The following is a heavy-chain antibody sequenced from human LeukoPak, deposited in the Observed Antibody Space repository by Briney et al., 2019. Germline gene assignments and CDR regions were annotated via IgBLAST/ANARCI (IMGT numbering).Heavy chain of an antibody. V-gene: IGHV3-23*01. CDR1: GFTFNNYA. CDR2: ITASGGST. J-gene: IGHJ4*02. Sequence: PGGSLRLSCASSGFTFNNYAMTWVRQAPGKGLEWVSSITASGGSTYCADSVKGRFTISRDNSKNTLYLQMSSLRAEDTAVYYCARVGTVANPYFDYWGQGTLVTVSS. CDR3: ARVGTVANPYFDY. D-gene: IGHD4-23*01.